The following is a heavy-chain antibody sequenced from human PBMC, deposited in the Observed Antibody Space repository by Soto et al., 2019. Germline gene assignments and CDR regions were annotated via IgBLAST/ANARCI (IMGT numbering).Heavy chain of an antibody. D-gene: IGHD5-12*01. CDR2: IILALGRP. V-gene: IGHV1-69*01. CDR3: ARENGVAVATILYYFDY. Sequence: QLLLVQSGAEMKQPGSSVSVSCKASGDSFANYAFTWVRQAPGQGPEWLGGIILALGRPHYSQRFQDRLTITADESSSTVYMELGSLRLDDTAVYYCARENGVAVATILYYFDYWGPGTLVTVSS. J-gene: IGHJ4*02. CDR1: GDSFANYA.